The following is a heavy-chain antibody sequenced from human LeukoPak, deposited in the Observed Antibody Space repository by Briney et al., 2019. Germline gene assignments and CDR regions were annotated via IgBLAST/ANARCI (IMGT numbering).Heavy chain of an antibody. Sequence: EAAVKVSCKASGGTFSSYAISWVRQAPGQGLEWMGRIIPIFGTANYAQKFQGRVTITTDESTSTAYMELSSLRSEDTAVYYCARGRNSGYGDYVLGIAVGYWGQGTLVTVSS. CDR3: ARGRNSGYGDYVLGIAVGY. J-gene: IGHJ4*02. V-gene: IGHV1-69*05. D-gene: IGHD4-17*01. CDR2: IIPIFGTA. CDR1: GGTFSSYA.